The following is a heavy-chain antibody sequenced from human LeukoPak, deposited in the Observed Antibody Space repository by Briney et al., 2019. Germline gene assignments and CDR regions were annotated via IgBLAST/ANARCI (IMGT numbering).Heavy chain of an antibody. CDR3: ARGVIAARTHYYGMDV. CDR2: IYYSGST. J-gene: IGHJ6*02. D-gene: IGHD6-6*01. V-gene: IGHV4-31*03. Sequence: PSETLSLTRTVSGGSISSGGYYWSWIRQHPGKGLEWIGYIYYSGSTYYNPSLKSRVTISVDTSKNQFSLKLSSVTAADTAVYYCARGVIAARTHYYGMDVWGQGTTVTVSS. CDR1: GGSISSGGYY.